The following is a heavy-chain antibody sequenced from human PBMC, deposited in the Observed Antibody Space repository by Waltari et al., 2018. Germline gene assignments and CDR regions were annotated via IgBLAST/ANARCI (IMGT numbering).Heavy chain of an antibody. J-gene: IGHJ4*02. V-gene: IGHV3-7*01. CDR1: GFTFSNFW. CDR2: IKEDGSER. CDR3: SVSLNS. Sequence: EVPLVESGGGLVPQGGALRVACGASGFTFSNFWMDWVRQAPGKGLEWVANIKEDGSERHYIDSVKGRFTISRDNAKNLLYLEMNSLRAGDTAVYYCSVSLNSWGQGTLVTVSS.